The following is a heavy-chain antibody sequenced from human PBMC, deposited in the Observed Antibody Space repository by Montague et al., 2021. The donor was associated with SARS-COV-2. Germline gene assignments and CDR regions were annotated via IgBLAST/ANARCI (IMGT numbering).Heavy chain of an antibody. V-gene: IGHV4-39*01. Sequence: SETLSLTCTVSGGAISTSSFHWGWVRQSPGKGLEWIATIYFRGSAYYXXXVKSRVSISIDTSKNKFSLQLTSVTAADTAVYYCARHAPFSDNYRRYPFNFDFWGQGTLVTVSS. D-gene: IGHD1-1*01. CDR2: IYFRGSA. CDR3: ARHAPFSDNYRRYPFNFDF. CDR1: GGAISTSSFH. J-gene: IGHJ4*02.